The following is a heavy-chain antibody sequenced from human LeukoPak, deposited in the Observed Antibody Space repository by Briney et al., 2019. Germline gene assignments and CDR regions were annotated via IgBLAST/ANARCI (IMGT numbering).Heavy chain of an antibody. CDR2: IYYSGST. CDR1: GGSISSYY. CDR3: ARDPRLRHYYYGMDV. V-gene: IGHV4-59*12. Sequence: SETLSLTCTVSGGSISSYYWSWIRQPPGKGLEWIGYIYYSGSTYYNPSLKSRVTISVDTSKNQFSVKLSSVTAADTAVYYCARDPRLRHYYYGMDVWGQGTKVTVSS. D-gene: IGHD5-12*01. J-gene: IGHJ6*01.